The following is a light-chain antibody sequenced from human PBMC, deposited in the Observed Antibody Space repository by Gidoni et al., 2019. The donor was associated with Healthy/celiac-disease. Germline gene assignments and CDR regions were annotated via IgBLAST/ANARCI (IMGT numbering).Light chain of an antibody. CDR1: QSISSW. Sequence: DIQMTQSPSTLSASVGDRVTITCRASQSISSWLAWYQQKPGKAPKLLIYKASSLGSGVPSRFSGSGSWTEFTLTISSLQPDDFATYYCQQYNSYSYTFGQGTKLEIK. J-gene: IGKJ2*01. V-gene: IGKV1-5*03. CDR3: QQYNSYSYT. CDR2: KAS.